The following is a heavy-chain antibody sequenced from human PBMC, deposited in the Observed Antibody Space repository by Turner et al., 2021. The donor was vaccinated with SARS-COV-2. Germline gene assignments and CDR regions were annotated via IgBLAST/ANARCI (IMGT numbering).Heavy chain of an antibody. CDR2: ISGRGGST. D-gene: IGHD4-17*01. CDR3: AKNGDYFDY. J-gene: IGHJ4*02. CDR1: GFTFSSYA. Sequence: EGQLLESGGGWVQPGGSLRLSCAASGFTFSSYAMSWVRQAPGKGLEWVSGISGRGGSTYYANSVKGRFTISRDNSKNTLYLQMNSLRAEDTAVYYCAKNGDYFDYWGQGTLVTVSS. V-gene: IGHV3-23*01.